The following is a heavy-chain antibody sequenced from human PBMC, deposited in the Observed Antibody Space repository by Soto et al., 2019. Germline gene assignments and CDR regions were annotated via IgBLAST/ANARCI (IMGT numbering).Heavy chain of an antibody. CDR2: INPNSGGT. Sequence: QVQLVQSGAEVKKPGASVKVSCKASGYTFTGYYMHWVRQAPGQGLEWMGWINPNSGGTNYAQKFQGWVTMTRDTSISTAYMELSRLRSDDTAVYYCARDKWSGVGDEYYYYGMDVWGQGTTVTVSS. J-gene: IGHJ6*02. CDR1: GYTFTGYY. CDR3: ARDKWSGVGDEYYYYGMDV. V-gene: IGHV1-2*04. D-gene: IGHD1-26*01.